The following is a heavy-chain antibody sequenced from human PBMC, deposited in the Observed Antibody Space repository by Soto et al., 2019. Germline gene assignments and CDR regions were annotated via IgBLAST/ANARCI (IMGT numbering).Heavy chain of an antibody. V-gene: IGHV4-59*01. CDR2: IYYSGST. Sequence: SETLSLTCTVSGGSISSYYWSWIRQPPGKGLEWIGYIYYSGSTNYNPSLKSRVTISVDTSKNQFPLKQSSVTAADTAVYYCARDGGGIAARLNYYYYGMDVWGQGTTVTVSS. CDR3: ARDGGGIAARLNYYYYGMDV. J-gene: IGHJ6*02. D-gene: IGHD6-6*01. CDR1: GGSISSYY.